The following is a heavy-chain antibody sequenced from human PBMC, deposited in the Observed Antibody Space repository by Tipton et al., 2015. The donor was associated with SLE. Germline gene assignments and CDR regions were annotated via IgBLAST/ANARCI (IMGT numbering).Heavy chain of an antibody. CDR2: IYYSGST. CDR1: GGSISSYY. V-gene: IGHV4-59*01. J-gene: IGHJ4*02. Sequence: TLSLTCTVSGGSISSYYWSWIRQPPGKGLEWIGYIYYSGSTNYNPSLKSRVTISVDTSKNQFSLKLSSVTAADTAVYYCASLVVVPAELGKGATEAMDYWGQGTLVTVSS. D-gene: IGHD2-2*01. CDR3: ASLVVVPAELGKGATEAMDY.